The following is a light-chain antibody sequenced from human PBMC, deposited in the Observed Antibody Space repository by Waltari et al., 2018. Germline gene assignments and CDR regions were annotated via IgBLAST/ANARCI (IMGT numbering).Light chain of an antibody. CDR2: DAS. V-gene: IGKV3-11*01. J-gene: IGKJ3*01. Sequence: EIVLTPSPATLSLSPGDRATLSCRASQSIRSSLAWYQQKPGQAPRLLIYDASTRAAGIPARFSGSGSVTDFTLTISSLEPEDFALYYCQQRSTSFTFGPGTRVDVK. CDR1: QSIRSS. CDR3: QQRSTSFT.